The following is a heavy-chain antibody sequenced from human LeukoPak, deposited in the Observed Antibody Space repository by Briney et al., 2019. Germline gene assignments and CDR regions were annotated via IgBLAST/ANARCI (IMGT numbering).Heavy chain of an antibody. CDR2: IYYSGST. CDR3: ARGHDFDY. V-gene: IGHV4-38-2*01. J-gene: IGHJ4*02. Sequence: GSLRLSCAASGFTFSSYSMNWVRQPPGKGLEWIGSIYYSGSTYYNPSLKSRVTISVDTSKNQFSLKLSSVTAADTAVYYCARGHDFDYWGQGTLVTVSS. CDR1: GFTFSSYS.